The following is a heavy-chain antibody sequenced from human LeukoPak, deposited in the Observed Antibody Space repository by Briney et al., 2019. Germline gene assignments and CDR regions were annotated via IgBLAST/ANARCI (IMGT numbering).Heavy chain of an antibody. CDR1: GGSFSGYY. CDR2: INHSGST. J-gene: IGHJ4*02. V-gene: IGHV4-34*01. D-gene: IGHD3-22*01. Sequence: KPSETLSLTCAVYGGSFSGYYWSWIRQPPGKGLEWIGEINHSGSTNYNPSLKSRVTISVDTSKNQFSLKLSSVTAADTAVYYCARVLTYNYDSSGYYHTKFDYWGQGNLVTVSS. CDR3: ARVLTYNYDSSGYYHTKFDY.